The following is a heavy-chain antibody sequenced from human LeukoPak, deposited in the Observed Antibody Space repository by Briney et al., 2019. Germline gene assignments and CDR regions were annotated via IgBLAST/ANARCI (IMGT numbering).Heavy chain of an antibody. CDR2: IYSGGST. CDR3: ARGLYCSSTSCYLPNYYMDV. D-gene: IGHD2-2*01. V-gene: IGHV3-66*01. CDR1: GFTFSSYW. Sequence: GGSLRLSCAASGFTFSSYWMSWVRQAPGKGLEWVSVIYSGGSTYYADSVKGRFTISRDNSKNTLYLQMNSLRAEDTAVYYCARGLYCSSTSCYLPNYYMDVWGKGTTVTVSS. J-gene: IGHJ6*03.